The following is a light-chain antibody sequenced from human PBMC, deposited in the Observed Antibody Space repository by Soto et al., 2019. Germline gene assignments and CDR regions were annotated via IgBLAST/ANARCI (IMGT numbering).Light chain of an antibody. J-gene: IGKJ4*01. CDR3: QHYNNWPLT. V-gene: IGKV3-15*01. CDR2: GAS. CDR1: QSVDSN. Sequence: EIVMTQSPATLSLSPGERATLSCRSSQSVDSNLAWYQQKPGQAPRLLIYGASTRAIGVPSRFSGSGSGTEFTLTISSLQSEYFAVYFCQHYNNWPLTFGGETDVGIK.